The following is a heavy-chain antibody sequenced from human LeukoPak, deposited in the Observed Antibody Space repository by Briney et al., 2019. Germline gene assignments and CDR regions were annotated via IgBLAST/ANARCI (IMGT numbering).Heavy chain of an antibody. J-gene: IGHJ4*02. CDR1: GFTFSSYS. Sequence: PGGSLRLSCAASGFTFSSYSMTWVRQTPGKGLEWVSSISSSSTYIYYADSVKGRFTISRDNAKNSLDLQMNNLRVEDTAVYYCARDVDGDLDYWGQGTLVTVSS. CDR2: ISSSSTYI. CDR3: ARDVDGDLDY. D-gene: IGHD4-17*01. V-gene: IGHV3-21*01.